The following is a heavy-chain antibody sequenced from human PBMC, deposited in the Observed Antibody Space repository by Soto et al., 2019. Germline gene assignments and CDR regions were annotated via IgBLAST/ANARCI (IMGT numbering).Heavy chain of an antibody. CDR2: ISSGGVGT. CDR1: GFTFSSYV. Sequence: GGSLRLSCAASGFTFSSYVMNWVRQAPGRGLEWISAISSGGVGTYYADSVKGRFTISRDNSKNTVYLQMNSLRAEDTAVYYCAKRARHDYGDYPGSYWGQGTLVTVSS. CDR3: AKRARHDYGDYPGSY. D-gene: IGHD4-17*01. J-gene: IGHJ4*02. V-gene: IGHV3-23*01.